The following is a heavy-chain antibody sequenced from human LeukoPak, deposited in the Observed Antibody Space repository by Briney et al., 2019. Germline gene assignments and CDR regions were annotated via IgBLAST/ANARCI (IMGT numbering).Heavy chain of an antibody. D-gene: IGHD3-10*01. CDR3: ASSMVRGVISY. CDR1: GFTVSSNY. Sequence: GGSLRLSCAASGFTVSSNYMSWVRQAPGKGLDWDSVIYSGASTYYADSVKGRFTISRDNSKNTLYLQMNSLRDEDTAVYYCASSMVRGVISYWGQGTLVTVSS. CDR2: IYSGAST. V-gene: IGHV3-53*01. J-gene: IGHJ4*02.